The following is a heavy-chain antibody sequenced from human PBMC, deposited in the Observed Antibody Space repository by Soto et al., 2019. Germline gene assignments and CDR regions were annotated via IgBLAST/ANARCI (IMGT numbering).Heavy chain of an antibody. J-gene: IGHJ4*02. CDR1: GYTVTNYY. D-gene: IGHD6-19*01. CDR3: ARAVAVAADFDY. CDR2: INASDDDT. V-gene: IGHV1-3*01. Sequence: GASVKVSCKASGYTVTNYYMHWVRQAPGQRLEWMGRINASDDDTTYSQKFQGRVTITRDTSASTAYMELNSLRSEDTAVYYCARAVAVAADFDYWGQGTLVTVSS.